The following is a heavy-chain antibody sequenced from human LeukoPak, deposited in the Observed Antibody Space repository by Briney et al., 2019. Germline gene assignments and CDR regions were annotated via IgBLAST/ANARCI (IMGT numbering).Heavy chain of an antibody. Sequence: PSETLSLTCTVSGASISSNYWSWLRQPPGKGLEWIGYMSDSGSTNYNPSLKSRVTISIDTSKNQFSLKLSSVTAADTAVYYCARAGYGSGSYQFDYWGQGTLVTVSS. J-gene: IGHJ4*02. CDR1: GASISSNY. CDR2: MSDSGST. D-gene: IGHD3-10*01. V-gene: IGHV4-59*12. CDR3: ARAGYGSGSYQFDY.